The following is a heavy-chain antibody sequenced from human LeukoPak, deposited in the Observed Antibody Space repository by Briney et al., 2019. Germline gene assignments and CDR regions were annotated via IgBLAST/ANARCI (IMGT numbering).Heavy chain of an antibody. Sequence: GRSLRLSCAASGFTFSSYGMHWVRQAPGKGLEWVAVISYDGSNKYYADSVKGRFTISRDNAKNSLYLQMNSLRDEDTAVYYCARGYYGSGSLFDYWGQGTPVTVSS. CDR3: ARGYYGSGSLFDY. D-gene: IGHD3-10*01. CDR2: ISYDGSNK. CDR1: GFTFSSYG. J-gene: IGHJ4*02. V-gene: IGHV3-30*03.